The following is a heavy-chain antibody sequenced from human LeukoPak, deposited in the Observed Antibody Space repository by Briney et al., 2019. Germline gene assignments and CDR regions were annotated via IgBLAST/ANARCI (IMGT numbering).Heavy chain of an antibody. Sequence: PGGSLRLSCAASGFTVSSNYMSWVRQAPGKGLEWVSYISSSGSSIYYADSVKGRFTISRDNAKNSLYLQMNSLRAEDTAVYYCARDKWLSLSEEWGQGTLVTVSS. CDR3: ARDKWLSLSEE. CDR1: GFTVSSNY. CDR2: ISSSGSSI. D-gene: IGHD3-22*01. V-gene: IGHV3-11*01. J-gene: IGHJ4*02.